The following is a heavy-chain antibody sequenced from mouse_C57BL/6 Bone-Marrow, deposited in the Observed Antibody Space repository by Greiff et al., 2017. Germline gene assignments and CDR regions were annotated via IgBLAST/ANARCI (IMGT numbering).Heavy chain of an antibody. J-gene: IGHJ3*01. CDR3: ARDYYGSMWFGD. Sequence: VQLQQSGAELVRPGASVKLSCTASGFTFTDYYINWVKQRPGQGLEWIARIYPGSGNTYYNEKFKGKGTLTAETSSSTAYLQLSSLTSEDSAVYVCARDYYGSMWFGDRGQGTLVTVAA. CDR1: GFTFTDYY. D-gene: IGHD1-1*01. CDR2: IYPGSGNT. V-gene: IGHV1-76*01.